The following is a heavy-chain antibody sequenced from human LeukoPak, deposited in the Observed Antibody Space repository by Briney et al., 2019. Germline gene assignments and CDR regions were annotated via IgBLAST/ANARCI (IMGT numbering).Heavy chain of an antibody. J-gene: IGHJ4*02. CDR3: AKDQWLVLNY. CDR1: GLNFNNYA. D-gene: IGHD6-19*01. CDR2: ISGNSATT. V-gene: IGHV3-23*01. Sequence: GGSLRLSCAASGLNFNNYAMSWVRQAPGKGLEWVSVISGNSATTYYADSVKGRFTTSRDNSRNTVDLHMNNLRVEDTAKYYCAKDQWLVLNYCGQGTLVTVSS.